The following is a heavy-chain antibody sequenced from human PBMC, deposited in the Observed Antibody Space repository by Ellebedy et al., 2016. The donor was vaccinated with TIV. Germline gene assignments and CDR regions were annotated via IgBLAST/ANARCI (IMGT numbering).Heavy chain of an antibody. D-gene: IGHD2-2*01. J-gene: IGHJ6*02. V-gene: IGHV4-4*02. CDR3: AREGIRVVPAAHNNYYYYYGMDV. CDR2: IYYSGST. Sequence: SETLSLXCAVSGGSISSSNWWSWVRQPPGKGLEWIGSIYYSGSTYYNPSLKSRVTISVDTSKNQFSLKLSSVTAADTAVYYCAREGIRVVPAAHNNYYYYYGMDVWGQGTTVTVSS. CDR1: GGSISSSNW.